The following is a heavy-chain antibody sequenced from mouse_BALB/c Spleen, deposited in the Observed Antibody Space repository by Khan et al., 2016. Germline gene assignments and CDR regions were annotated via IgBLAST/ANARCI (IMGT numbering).Heavy chain of an antibody. V-gene: IGHV3-2*02. D-gene: IGHD1-2*01. Sequence: EVQLQESGPGLAKPSQSLSLTCTVTGYSITRGFGWNWIRPFPGNKLEWMGYISYSGSSNYNPSLKSRISITRDTSKNQFFMQLNAVTTDDKATFYCARTARIKHWGQGTTLRVSS. CDR2: ISYSGSS. CDR3: ARTARIKH. CDR1: GYSITRGFG. J-gene: IGHJ2*01.